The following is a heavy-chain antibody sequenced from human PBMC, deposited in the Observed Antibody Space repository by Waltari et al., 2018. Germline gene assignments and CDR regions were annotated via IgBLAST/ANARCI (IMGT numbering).Heavy chain of an antibody. J-gene: IGHJ2*01. CDR3: AKDLGGFSGSHWYFDL. V-gene: IGHV3-23*04. Sequence: EVQLVESGGGLVQPGGSLRLSCAASGFTFRSYAMSWVRQAPGGLLCCVSSSSGSDCRTNSAYSAKGRFTISRDNVKNTLFLQMNSLRADDAAVYYCAKDLGGFSGSHWYFDLWGRGTLVTVSS. D-gene: IGHD5-12*01. CDR2: SSGSDCRT. CDR1: GFTFRSYA.